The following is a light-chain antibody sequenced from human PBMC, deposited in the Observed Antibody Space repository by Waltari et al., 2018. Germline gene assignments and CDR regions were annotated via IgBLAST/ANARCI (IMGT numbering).Light chain of an antibody. J-gene: IGLJ3*02. CDR2: DVI. CDR3: SSDTTSSNLEG. Sequence: QSALTQPASVSGSPGQSITISCTGTRSDIGGYDYVSWYQQHPGKAPQLIIYDVINRASGISNRFSGSKSGNTASLTISGLQAEDEADYYCSSDTTSSNLEGFGGGTKLTVL. V-gene: IGLV2-14*03. CDR1: RSDIGGYDY.